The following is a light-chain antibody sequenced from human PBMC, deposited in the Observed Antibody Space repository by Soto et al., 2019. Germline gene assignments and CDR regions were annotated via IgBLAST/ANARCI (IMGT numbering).Light chain of an antibody. CDR1: QGLSTK. CDR3: QKYDDALRT. J-gene: IGKJ1*01. CDR2: GAS. V-gene: IGKV1-27*01. Sequence: DMQMTQSPSSLAASVGDRVTITCRASQGLSTKLAWYQQKPGRAPKLLIFGASSLQSGVPSRFSGSGSGTHFTLTISSLQPEYVASYYCQKYDDALRTFGQGTKVEIK.